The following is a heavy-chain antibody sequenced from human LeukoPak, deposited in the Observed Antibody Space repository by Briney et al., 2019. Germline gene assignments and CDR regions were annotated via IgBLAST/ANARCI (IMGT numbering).Heavy chain of an antibody. D-gene: IGHD3-3*01. V-gene: IGHV4-59*01. CDR2: IYYSGST. Sequence: SETLSLTCTVSGGSISSYYWSWIRQPPGKGLEWIGYIYYSGSTNYNPSLKSRVTISVDTSKNQFSLKLSSVTAADTAVYYCARGVSNKIFGVVRLYYYYYMDVWGKGTTVTVSS. CDR1: GGSISSYY. CDR3: ARGVSNKIFGVVRLYYYYYMDV. J-gene: IGHJ6*03.